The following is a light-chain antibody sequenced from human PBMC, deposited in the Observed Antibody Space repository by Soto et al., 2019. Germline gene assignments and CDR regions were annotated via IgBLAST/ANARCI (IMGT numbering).Light chain of an antibody. CDR2: LGS. Sequence: DIVMTQSPLSLPVTPGEPASISCRSSQSILLQSNGHHYLAWYLQKPGQSPQLLIYLGSHRASGVPDRFRCSGSGTDCTLKLSRVEAADVVVYYCMQALQTPLTFGGGTKVEIK. J-gene: IGKJ4*01. V-gene: IGKV2-28*01. CDR3: MQALQTPLT. CDR1: QSILLQSNGHHY.